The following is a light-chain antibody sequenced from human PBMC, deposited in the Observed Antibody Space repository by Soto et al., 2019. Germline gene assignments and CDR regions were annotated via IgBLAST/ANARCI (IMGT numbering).Light chain of an antibody. CDR2: AAS. CDR3: QQSSSNTRT. Sequence: DIQMTQSPSSLSASVGDRFTITCRASQYISSFLNWYQQKPGKAPKLLIYAASSLQSGVPSRFSGSGSGTDFTLTISSLQPEDFATYYCQQSSSNTRTFGQGTKVDIK. CDR1: QYISSF. J-gene: IGKJ1*01. V-gene: IGKV1-39*01.